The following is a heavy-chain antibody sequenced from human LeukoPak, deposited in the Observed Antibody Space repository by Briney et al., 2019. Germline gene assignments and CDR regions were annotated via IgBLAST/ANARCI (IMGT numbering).Heavy chain of an antibody. CDR3: ARVENSGHYYNFDY. V-gene: IGHV4-30-4*02. CDR2: IYYSGST. Sequence: TSETLSLTCTVSGGSISSGDYYWSWIRQPPGKGLEWIGYIYYSGSTYYNPSLKSRVTISVDTSKNQFSLKLSSVTAADTAKYYCARVENSGHYYNFDYWGQGTPVTVSS. D-gene: IGHD3-22*01. J-gene: IGHJ4*02. CDR1: GGSISSGDYY.